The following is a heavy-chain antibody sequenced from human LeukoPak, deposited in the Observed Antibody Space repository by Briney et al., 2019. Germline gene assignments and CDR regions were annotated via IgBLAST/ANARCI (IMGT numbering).Heavy chain of an antibody. Sequence: SETLSLTCTVSGGSISSGGYYWSWIRQHPGKGLEWIGYIYYSGSTYYNPSLKSRVTISVDTSKNQFSLKLSSVTAADTAVYYCARVIDRPCAFDIWGQGTMVTVSS. CDR3: ARVIDRPCAFDI. CDR2: IYYSGST. CDR1: GGSISSGGYY. D-gene: IGHD3-9*01. J-gene: IGHJ3*02. V-gene: IGHV4-31*03.